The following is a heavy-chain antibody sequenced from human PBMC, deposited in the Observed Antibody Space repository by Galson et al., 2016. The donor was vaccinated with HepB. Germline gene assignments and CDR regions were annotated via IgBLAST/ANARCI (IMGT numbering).Heavy chain of an antibody. J-gene: IGHJ6*03. CDR3: ASGRYSNLYYFYYIDV. D-gene: IGHD4-11*01. V-gene: IGHV6-1*01. Sequence: CAISGDSVYNNGAAWVWIRQSPSRGLEWLGRTFYRSTWENHYAGSVKNRITISPDTSTNQFSLTLTSVTAADTAIYYCASGRYSNLYYFYYIDVWAKGTTVTVSS. CDR2: TFYRSTWEN. CDR1: GDSVYNNGAA.